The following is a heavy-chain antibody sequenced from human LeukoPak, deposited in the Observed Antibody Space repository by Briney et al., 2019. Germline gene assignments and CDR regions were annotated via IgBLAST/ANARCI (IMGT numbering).Heavy chain of an antibody. CDR2: ISGSGGST. J-gene: IGHJ6*04. D-gene: IGHD6-19*01. V-gene: IGHV3-23*01. CDR1: GFTFSSYA. Sequence: GGSLRLSCAASGFTFSSYAMSWVRQAPGQGLEWVSAISGSGGSTYYADSVKGRFTISRDNSKNTLYLQMNSLRAEDTAVYYCAKNIAVAGTNYYYGMDVWGKGTTVTVSS. CDR3: AKNIAVAGTNYYYGMDV.